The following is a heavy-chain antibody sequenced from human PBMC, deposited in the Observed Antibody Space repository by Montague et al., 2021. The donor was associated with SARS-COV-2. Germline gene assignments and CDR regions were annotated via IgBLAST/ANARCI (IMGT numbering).Heavy chain of an antibody. D-gene: IGHD5-18*01. J-gene: IGHJ4*02. Sequence: SETLSLTCTVTGGPISGSSDYWGWIHQSPGKGLEWIASVDYSGNIYYSPSLKSRLTISVDTSKNQFSLKLNSVTAADTALYYCARREYSYGWGDWGQGTLVTVSS. V-gene: IGHV4-39*07. CDR1: GGPISGSSDY. CDR3: ARREYSYGWGD. CDR2: VDYSGNI.